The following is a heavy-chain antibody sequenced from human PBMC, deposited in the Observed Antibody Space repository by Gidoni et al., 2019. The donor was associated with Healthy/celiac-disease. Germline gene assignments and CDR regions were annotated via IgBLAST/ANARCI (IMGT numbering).Heavy chain of an antibody. J-gene: IGHJ4*02. CDR1: GFTFSSYS. D-gene: IGHD1-26*01. V-gene: IGHV3-21*01. CDR2: ISSSSSYI. Sequence: EVQLVESGGGLVKPGGSLRLSCAASGFTFSSYSMNWVRQAPGKGLEWVSSISSSSSYIYYADSVKGRFTISRDNAKNSLYLQMNSLRAEDTAVYYCARDTFRESIVGATNDYWGQGTLVTVSS. CDR3: ARDTFRESIVGATNDY.